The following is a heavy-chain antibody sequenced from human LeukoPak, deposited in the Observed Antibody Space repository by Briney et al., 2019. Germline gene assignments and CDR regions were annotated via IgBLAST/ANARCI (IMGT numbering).Heavy chain of an antibody. V-gene: IGHV1-18*04. D-gene: IGHD5-18*01. CDR2: ISAYNGNT. Sequence: ASVKVSCKAFGYTFTSYGISWVRQAPGQGLEWMGWISAYNGNTNYAQKLQGRVTMTTDTSTSTAYMELRSLGSDDTAVYYCARDGLGGRAMVTEPDYWGQGTLVTVSS. CDR1: GYTFTSYG. CDR3: ARDGLGGRAMVTEPDY. J-gene: IGHJ4*02.